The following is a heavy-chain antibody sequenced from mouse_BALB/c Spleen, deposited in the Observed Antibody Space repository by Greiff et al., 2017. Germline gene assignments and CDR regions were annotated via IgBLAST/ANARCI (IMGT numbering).Heavy chain of an antibody. CDR1: GFSLTSYG. V-gene: IGHV2-9*02. J-gene: IGHJ4*01. Sequence: VQLQQSGPGLVAPSQSLSITCTVSGFSLTSYGVHWVRQPPGKGLEWLGVIWAGGSTNYNSALMSRLSISKDNPKSQVFLKMNSLQTDDTAMYYCARDLRLRAMDYWGQGTSVTVSS. D-gene: IGHD1-2*01. CDR2: IWAGGST. CDR3: ARDLRLRAMDY.